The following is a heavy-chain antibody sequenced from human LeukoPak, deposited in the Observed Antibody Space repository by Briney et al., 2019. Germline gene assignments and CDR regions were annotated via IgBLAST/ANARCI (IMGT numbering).Heavy chain of an antibody. J-gene: IGHJ4*02. CDR2: INPDSGGT. Sequence: ASVKVSCKASGYTFTGYYIHWVRQAPGQGLEWMGRINPDSGGTSYAQKFQGRVTMTRDTSISTAYMELRRLTSDDTAVYYCAREPGATENLFDYWGQGTLVTVSS. CDR3: AREPGATENLFDY. V-gene: IGHV1-2*06. CDR1: GYTFTGYY. D-gene: IGHD2-21*02.